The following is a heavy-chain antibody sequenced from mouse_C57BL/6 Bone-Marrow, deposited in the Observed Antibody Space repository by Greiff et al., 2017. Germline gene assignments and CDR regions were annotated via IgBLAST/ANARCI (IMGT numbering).Heavy chain of an antibody. J-gene: IGHJ4*01. D-gene: IGHD1-1*01. CDR2: IYPGSGST. V-gene: IGHV1-55*01. CDR3: ARSLGTTVVAPYAMRY. CDR1: GYTFTSYW. Sequence: QVQLQQPGAELVKPRASVKMSCKASGYTFTSYWITWVKQRPGQGLEWIGDIYPGSGSTNYNEKFKSKATLTVDTSSSTAYMQLSSLTSEDSAVYYCARSLGTTVVAPYAMRYWGQGTSVTVSS.